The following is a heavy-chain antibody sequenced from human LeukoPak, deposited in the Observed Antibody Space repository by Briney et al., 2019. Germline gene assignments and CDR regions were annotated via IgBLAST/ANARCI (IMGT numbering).Heavy chain of an antibody. Sequence: GESLKISCKGSGYSFTNYWIGWVRQMPGKGLEWMGIIYPGDSDTRYNPSFQGQVTISADKSISTAYLQWSSLKASDTAMYYCARSYDSSGYYVSFDYWGQGTLVTVSS. CDR1: GYSFTNYW. J-gene: IGHJ4*02. V-gene: IGHV5-51*01. CDR3: ARSYDSSGYYVSFDY. D-gene: IGHD3-22*01. CDR2: IYPGDSDT.